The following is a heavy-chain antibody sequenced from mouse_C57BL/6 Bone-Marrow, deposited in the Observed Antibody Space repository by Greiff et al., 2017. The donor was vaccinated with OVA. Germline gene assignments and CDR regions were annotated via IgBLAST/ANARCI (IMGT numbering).Heavy chain of an antibody. J-gene: IGHJ1*03. D-gene: IGHD1-1*01. Sequence: VQLQQSGPGLVQPSQSLSITCTVSGFSLTSYGVHWVRQSPGKGLEWLGVIWSGGSTDYNAAFISSLSISKDNSKSQVFFKMNSLQADDTAIYYCARNDGSSYYWYFDVWGTGTTVTVSS. V-gene: IGHV2-2*01. CDR1: GFSLTSYG. CDR3: ARNDGSSYYWYFDV. CDR2: IWSGGST.